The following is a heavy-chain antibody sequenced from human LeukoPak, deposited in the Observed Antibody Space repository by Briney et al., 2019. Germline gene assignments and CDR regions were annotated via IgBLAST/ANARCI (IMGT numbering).Heavy chain of an antibody. Sequence: SGGSLRLSCAASGFTFSSYSMNWVRQAPGKGLEWVSSISSSSSYIYYADSVKGRFTISRDNAKNSLFLQMNSLRAEDTAVYYCARDSHIVVVPAAVQGWFDPWGQGTLVTVSS. CDR2: ISSSSSYI. CDR1: GFTFSSYS. J-gene: IGHJ5*02. V-gene: IGHV3-21*01. D-gene: IGHD2-2*01. CDR3: ARDSHIVVVPAAVQGWFDP.